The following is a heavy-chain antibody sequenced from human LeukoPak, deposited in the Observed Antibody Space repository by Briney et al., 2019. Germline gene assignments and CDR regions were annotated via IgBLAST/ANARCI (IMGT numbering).Heavy chain of an antibody. V-gene: IGHV3-48*01. Sequence: GGSLRLSCSPSGFTLASYSMSWVRQAPGKGLQWVSFISGSGNNVLYADSVKGRFTIPRDSAENSLYLQMNSLRVEDTAVYYCARDAVQAATPFFFDIWGQGALVTVSS. CDR1: GFTLASYS. CDR3: ARDAVQAATPFFFDI. J-gene: IGHJ4*02. CDR2: ISGSGNNV. D-gene: IGHD2-15*01.